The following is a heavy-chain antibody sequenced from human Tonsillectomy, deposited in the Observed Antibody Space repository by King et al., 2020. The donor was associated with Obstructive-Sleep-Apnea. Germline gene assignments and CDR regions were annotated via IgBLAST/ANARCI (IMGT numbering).Heavy chain of an antibody. CDR3: AHRLGGAKIFDY. J-gene: IGHJ4*02. CDR1: GFSLSTSGVG. Sequence: TLKESGPTLVKPTQTLTLTCTFSGFSLSTSGVGGGWIRQPPGKTLEWLALIYWDDDKRYRPSLKSRLTITKDTSKNQVVLTMTNMDPVDTATYYCAHRLGGAKIFDYWGQGTLVTVSS. V-gene: IGHV2-5*02. CDR2: IYWDDDK. D-gene: IGHD1-26*01.